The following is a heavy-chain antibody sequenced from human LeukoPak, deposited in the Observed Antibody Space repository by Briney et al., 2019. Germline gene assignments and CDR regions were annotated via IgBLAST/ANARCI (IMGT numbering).Heavy chain of an antibody. J-gene: IGHJ6*03. D-gene: IGHD5-18*01. CDR3: ARDRGGYSSGYYYYYMDV. Sequence: SETPSLTRTVSGGSISSYYWSWIRQPPGKGLEWSGNIYYSGSTNYSPSLKSRVTISVDTSKNQFSLKLSSVTAADTAVYYCARDRGGYSSGYYYYYMDVWGKGTTVTVSS. CDR1: GGSISSYY. V-gene: IGHV4-59*01. CDR2: IYYSGST.